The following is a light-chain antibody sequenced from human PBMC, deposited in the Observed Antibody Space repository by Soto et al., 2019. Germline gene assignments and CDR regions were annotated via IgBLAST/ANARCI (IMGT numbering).Light chain of an antibody. Sequence: EIVMTQSPATLSVSPGERATLSCRASQSVSSNLAWYQQKPGQAPRLLLYGASTRATGIPARFSGSGSGTEFTLTVSSLQSEDFAVYYWQQYNNWPPWTCGQGKKVDIK. CDR1: QSVSSN. CDR2: GAS. J-gene: IGKJ1*01. V-gene: IGKV3-15*01. CDR3: QQYNNWPPWT.